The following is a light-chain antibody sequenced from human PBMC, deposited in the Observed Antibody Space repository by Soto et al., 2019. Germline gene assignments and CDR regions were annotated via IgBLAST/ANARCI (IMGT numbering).Light chain of an antibody. Sequence: QSALTQPASVSGSPGQSITISCTGASSDVGGYNYVSWYQQHPGKAPKLMIYEVSNRPSGISTRFSGSKSGNTASLTISGLQAEDEADYYCSSYKSSGIAVFGPGTKGTX. J-gene: IGLJ1*01. CDR3: SSYKSSGIAV. CDR1: SSDVGGYNY. V-gene: IGLV2-14*01. CDR2: EVS.